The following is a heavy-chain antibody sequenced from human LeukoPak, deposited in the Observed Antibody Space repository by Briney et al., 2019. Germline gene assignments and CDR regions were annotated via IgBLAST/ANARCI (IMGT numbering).Heavy chain of an antibody. CDR2: INHSGST. D-gene: IGHD3-22*01. J-gene: IGHJ3*02. CDR1: GGSFSGYY. CDR3: ARLSLGYYYDSSGKSGWAFDI. V-gene: IGHV4-34*01. Sequence: PSETLSLTCAVYGGSFSGYYWSWIRQPPGKGLEWIGEINHSGSTNYNPSLKSRVTILVDTSKNQFSLKVSSVTAADTAVYYCARLSLGYYYDSSGKSGWAFDIWGQGTMVTVSS.